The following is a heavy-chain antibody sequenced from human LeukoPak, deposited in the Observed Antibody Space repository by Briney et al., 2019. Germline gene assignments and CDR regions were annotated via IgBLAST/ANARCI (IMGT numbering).Heavy chain of an antibody. D-gene: IGHD6-13*01. Sequence: SETLSLTCTVSGDSIRRYYWSWIRQPPGKGLEWIGYIYYSETANYNPSLKSRVTISVDTSKNQFSLKLTSVTAADTAVYYCARVYYSSSYDYWYFDLWGRGTLVTVST. J-gene: IGHJ2*01. CDR1: GDSIRRYY. CDR3: ARVYYSSSYDYWYFDL. CDR2: IYYSETA. V-gene: IGHV4-59*01.